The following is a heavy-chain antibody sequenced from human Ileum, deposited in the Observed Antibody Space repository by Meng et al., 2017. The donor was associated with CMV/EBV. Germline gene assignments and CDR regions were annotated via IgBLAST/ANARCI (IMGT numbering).Heavy chain of an antibody. CDR2: IFREDNIA. J-gene: IGHJ4*02. CDR1: GFTFTTYF. V-gene: IGHV3-74*01. CDR3: ARGGGRYEY. D-gene: IGHD6-19*01. Sequence: GESLKISCATSGFTFTTYFIHWVRQAPGKGLEWVSHIFREDNIARYADSVKGRFTISRDNSKNSLYLQMNSLRAEDTAAYYCARGGGRYEYWGQGTLVTVSS.